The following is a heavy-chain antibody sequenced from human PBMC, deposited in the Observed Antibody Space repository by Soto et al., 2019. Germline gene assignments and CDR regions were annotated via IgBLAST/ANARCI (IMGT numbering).Heavy chain of an antibody. CDR2: IYYSGRT. CDR3: ARGKAPDWFEP. CDR1: GCPISSGDYS. Sequence: LSLPCPVSGCPISSGDYSLCWIRQPPGEGLEGIGYIYYSGRTYYNPSLKSRVTISVDTSKNQFSLKLSSVTAADTAVYYCARGKAPDWFEPWGQGTMVTAPQ. V-gene: IGHV4-30-4*01. J-gene: IGHJ5*02.